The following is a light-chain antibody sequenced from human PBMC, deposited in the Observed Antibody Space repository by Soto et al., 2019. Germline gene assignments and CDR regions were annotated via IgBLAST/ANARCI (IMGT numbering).Light chain of an antibody. CDR1: ISDVGSSSL. V-gene: IGLV2-23*01. CDR3: CSFAGRSSWV. J-gene: IGLJ3*02. Sequence: QSVLTQPASVSESPGQSITISCAGTISDVGSSSLVSWYQQVPGKAPRLIIFEGTRRPSGVSSRFSGSVSGTTASLTISGLQADDEADYYCCSFAGRSSWVFGGGTKLTVL. CDR2: EGT.